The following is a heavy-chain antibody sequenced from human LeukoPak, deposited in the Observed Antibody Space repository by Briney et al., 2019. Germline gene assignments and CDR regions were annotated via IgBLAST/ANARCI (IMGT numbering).Heavy chain of an antibody. CDR1: GYTFTGYY. CDR3: ARVGYISSRIQDGY. CDR2: INPNSGGA. V-gene: IGHV1-2*02. Sequence: ASVKVSCKASGYTFTGYYRHWVRQAPGQGLEWMGWINPNSGGANYAQKFQGRVTMTRDTSISTAYMELSSLRSDDTAVYYCARVGYISSRIQDGYWGQGTLVTVSS. D-gene: IGHD6-13*01. J-gene: IGHJ4*02.